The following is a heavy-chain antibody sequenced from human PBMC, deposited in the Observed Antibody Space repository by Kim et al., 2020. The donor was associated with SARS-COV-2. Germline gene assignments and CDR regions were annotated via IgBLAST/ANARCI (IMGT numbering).Heavy chain of an antibody. Sequence: YSDSLKGRVTISRDNAKNSLYLQRNSLRAEDTYLYYCAKGAAAAGAVVDYWGQGTLVTVSS. J-gene: IGHJ4*02. D-gene: IGHD6-13*01. V-gene: IGHV3-9*01. CDR3: AKGAAAAGAVVDY.